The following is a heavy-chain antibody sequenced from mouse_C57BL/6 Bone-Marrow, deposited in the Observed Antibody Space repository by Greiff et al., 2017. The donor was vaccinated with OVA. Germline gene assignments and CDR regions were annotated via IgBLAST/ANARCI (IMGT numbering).Heavy chain of an antibody. Sequence: EVQVVESGGGLVKPGGSLKLSCAASGFTFSSSAMSWVRQTPEKRLEWVATISDGGSYTYYPDNVTGRFTISRDNAKNNLYLQMSHLKAEDTAMYYCARDKGYYSNLYYAMDYWGQGTSVTVSS. D-gene: IGHD2-5*01. CDR2: ISDGGSYT. V-gene: IGHV5-4*01. J-gene: IGHJ4*01. CDR1: GFTFSSSA. CDR3: ARDKGYYSNLYYAMDY.